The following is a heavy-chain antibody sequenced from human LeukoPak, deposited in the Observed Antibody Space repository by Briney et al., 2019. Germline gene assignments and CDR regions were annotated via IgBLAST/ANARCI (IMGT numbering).Heavy chain of an antibody. V-gene: IGHV3-23*01. D-gene: IGHD1-26*01. J-gene: IGHJ6*02. CDR2: ISGSGSGT. CDR1: GFTFSTYA. CDR3: VKDRGGSPFYGMDV. Sequence: PGGSLRLSCATSGFTFSTYAMSWVRQAPGKGLEWVSLISGSGSGTHYADSVKGRFTISRDNSKNTLYLPMNSLRAEDTAVYYCVKDRGGSPFYGMDVWGQGTTVTVSS.